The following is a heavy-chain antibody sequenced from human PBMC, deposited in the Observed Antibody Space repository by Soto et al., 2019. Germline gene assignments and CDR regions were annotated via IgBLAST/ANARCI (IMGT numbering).Heavy chain of an antibody. CDR2: INHSGST. Sequence: SETLSLTCAVYGGSFSGYYWSWIRQPPGKGLEWIGEINHSGSTNYNPSLKSRVTISVDTSKNQFSLKLSSVTAADTAVYYCARGSAGFHLKSHYYDSSGYPLDYWGQGTLVTAPQ. D-gene: IGHD3-22*01. J-gene: IGHJ4*02. CDR3: ARGSAGFHLKSHYYDSSGYPLDY. V-gene: IGHV4-34*01. CDR1: GGSFSGYY.